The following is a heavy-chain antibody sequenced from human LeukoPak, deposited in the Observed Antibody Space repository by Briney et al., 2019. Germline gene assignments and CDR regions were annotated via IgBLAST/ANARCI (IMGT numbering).Heavy chain of an antibody. CDR1: GGSISSSNW. J-gene: IGHJ4*02. V-gene: IGHV4-4*02. D-gene: IGHD3-22*01. CDR2: IYHSGST. CDR3: ASIPPLGESPRDSSGYY. Sequence: SGTLSLTCAVSGGSISSSNWWSWIRQPPGKGLEWIGEIYHSGSTNYNPSLKSRVTISVDTSKNQFSLKLSSVTAADTAVYYCASIPPLGESPRDSSGYYWGQGTLVTVSS.